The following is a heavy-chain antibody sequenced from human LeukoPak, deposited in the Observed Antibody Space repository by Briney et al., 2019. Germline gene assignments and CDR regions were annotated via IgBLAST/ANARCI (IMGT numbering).Heavy chain of an antibody. CDR2: TYYSGST. CDR3: ARREANWFDP. J-gene: IGHJ5*02. Sequence: SETLSLTCSVSGGSIGSKSHYWGWIRQPPGKGLEWISYTYYSGSTYYNPSLKSRVTISVDTSKNQFSLKLSSVTAAGTAVYYCARREANWFDPWGQGYLVTVSS. CDR1: GGSIGSKSHY. V-gene: IGHV4-39*01.